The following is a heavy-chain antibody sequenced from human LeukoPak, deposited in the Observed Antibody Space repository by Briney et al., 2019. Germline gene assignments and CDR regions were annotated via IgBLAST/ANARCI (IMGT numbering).Heavy chain of an antibody. D-gene: IGHD5-18*01. Sequence: GASVKVSCKASGGTFSSYAISWVRQAPGQGLEWMGGIIPIFGTANYAQKFQGRVTITADESTSTAYMELSSLRSEDTAVYYCARGEGETAMVTNFDYWGQGTLVTVSS. J-gene: IGHJ4*02. CDR2: IIPIFGTA. V-gene: IGHV1-69*13. CDR3: ARGEGETAMVTNFDY. CDR1: GGTFSSYA.